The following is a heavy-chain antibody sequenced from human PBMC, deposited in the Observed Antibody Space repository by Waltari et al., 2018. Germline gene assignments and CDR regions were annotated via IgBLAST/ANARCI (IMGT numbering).Heavy chain of an antibody. CDR1: GFTFSGYS. CDR2: INSGSTTI. D-gene: IGHD3-22*01. V-gene: IGHV3-48*01. Sequence: EVQLVESGGDLVQPGGSLRLACAASGFTFSGYSLNWVRQAPGKGPEWISYINSGSTTISYADSVRGRFTISRDNAKSFLYLDLFSLRAEDTAVYYCVRDPYHDPSGYPGYWGQGTLVTVSS. CDR3: VRDPYHDPSGYPGY. J-gene: IGHJ4*02.